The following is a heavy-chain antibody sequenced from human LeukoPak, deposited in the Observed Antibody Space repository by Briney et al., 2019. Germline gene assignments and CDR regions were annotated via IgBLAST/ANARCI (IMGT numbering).Heavy chain of an antibody. D-gene: IGHD3-10*01. Sequence: GGSLRLSCAASGFTFSSYGMHWVRQAPGKGLEWVAYIQYDGSNQQYADSVKGRFTISRDNSKNTLYLQMNSLRVEDTAVYYCARDSSMLRGPLVIYYFDFWGQGTLVTVSS. CDR3: ARDSSMLRGPLVIYYFDF. J-gene: IGHJ4*02. V-gene: IGHV3-30*02. CDR1: GFTFSSYG. CDR2: IQYDGSNQ.